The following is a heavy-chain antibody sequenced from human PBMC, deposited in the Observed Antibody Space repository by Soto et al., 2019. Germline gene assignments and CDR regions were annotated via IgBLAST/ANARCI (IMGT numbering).Heavy chain of an antibody. V-gene: IGHV3-15*01. CDR1: GFTFSNAW. Sequence: GGSLRLSCAASGFTFSNAWMSWVRQAPGKGLEWVGRIKSKTDGGTTDYAAPVKGRFTISRDDSKNTLYLQMNSLKTEDTAVYYCTTEQRWRYYDILTGYLDFDYWGQGTLVTVSS. CDR3: TTEQRWRYYDILTGYLDFDY. CDR2: IKSKTDGGTT. J-gene: IGHJ4*02. D-gene: IGHD3-9*01.